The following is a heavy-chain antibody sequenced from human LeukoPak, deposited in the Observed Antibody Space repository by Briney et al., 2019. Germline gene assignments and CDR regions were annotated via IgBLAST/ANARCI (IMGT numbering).Heavy chain of an antibody. J-gene: IGHJ4*02. Sequence: ASVTVSCKASGGTFSSYAISCVRQAPGQGLEWMGGIIPIFGTANYAQKFQGRVTITTDESTSTAYMALSSLRPEDTALDYCARDAFPGPGYFDYWGQGTLVTVSS. CDR3: ARDAFPGPGYFDY. V-gene: IGHV1-69*05. CDR2: IIPIFGTA. CDR1: GGTFSSYA. D-gene: IGHD3-10*01.